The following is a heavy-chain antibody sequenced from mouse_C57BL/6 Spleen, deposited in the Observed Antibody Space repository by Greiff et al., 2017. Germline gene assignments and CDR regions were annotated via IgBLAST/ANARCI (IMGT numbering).Heavy chain of an antibody. J-gene: IGHJ1*03. Sequence: EVKLVESGGSLVQPGGSMKLSCAASGFTFSDAWMDWVRQSPEKGLEWVAEIRNKANNHATYYAESVKGRFTISRDDSKSSVYLQMNSLRAEDTGIYYCTRRIWYWYFDVWGTGTTVTVSS. CDR1: GFTFSDAW. V-gene: IGHV6-6*01. D-gene: IGHD1-1*02. CDR3: TRRIWYWYFDV. CDR2: IRNKANNHAT.